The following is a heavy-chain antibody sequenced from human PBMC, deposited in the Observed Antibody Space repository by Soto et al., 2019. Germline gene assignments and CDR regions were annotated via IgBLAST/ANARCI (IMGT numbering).Heavy chain of an antibody. D-gene: IGHD6-6*01. CDR3: AKDLLGQLAYWLDP. V-gene: IGHV1-2*02. Sequence: GAAVKVSCKASGFSFTGYYIHWLRQAPGQGLEGMGWINAHSVATEYEQKPQGRVTLTRDTSIAPAYLPLTSLTSDDTALDCCAKDLLGQLAYWLDPWGQGTQVTVSS. J-gene: IGHJ5*02. CDR1: GFSFTGYY. CDR2: INAHSVAT.